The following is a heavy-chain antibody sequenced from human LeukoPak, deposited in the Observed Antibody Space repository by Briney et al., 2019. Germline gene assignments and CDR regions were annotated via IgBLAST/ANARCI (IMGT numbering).Heavy chain of an antibody. CDR3: AKMGLGDYCGKSDY. CDR2: ISGDGTYT. V-gene: IGHV3-23*01. J-gene: IGHJ4*02. CDR1: GFTFSRYA. Sequence: PGGSLRLSCAASGFTFSRYALCGVRQAPEKGLEWVSAISGDGTYTYYADSVKGRFTISRDNSKNTLFLQMNSLTAEDSAVYFCAKMGLGDYCGKSDYWGQGTLVTVSS. D-gene: IGHD4-23*01.